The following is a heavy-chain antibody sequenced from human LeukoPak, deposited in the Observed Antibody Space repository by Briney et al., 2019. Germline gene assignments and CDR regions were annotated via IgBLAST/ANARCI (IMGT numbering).Heavy chain of an antibody. CDR1: GFTFSSYA. J-gene: IGHJ4*02. V-gene: IGHV3-23*01. Sequence: PGGSLRLSCAASGFTFSSYAMSWVRQAPGKGLEWVSAISGSGGSTYYADSVKGRFTISRDNSKNTLYLQMNSLRAEDTAVYYCAKDEDYGGNQPLDYWGQGTLVTVSS. CDR2: ISGSGGST. D-gene: IGHD4-17*01. CDR3: AKDEDYGGNQPLDY.